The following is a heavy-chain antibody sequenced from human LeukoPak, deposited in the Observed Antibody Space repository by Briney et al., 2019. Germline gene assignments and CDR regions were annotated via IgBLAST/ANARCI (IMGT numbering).Heavy chain of an antibody. V-gene: IGHV4-59*01. D-gene: IGHD2-21*01. CDR2: TSDSGNT. CDR3: ARWHSHGRYFDY. CDR1: GSSIRNYY. J-gene: IGHJ4*02. Sequence: PSETLSLTCTVSGSSIRNYYWNWIRQPPGKGLEWIGYTSDSGNTDYKPSLKSRVTISVDTSKNQFSLKLTSATAADTAVYYCARWHSHGRYFDYWGQGALVTVSS.